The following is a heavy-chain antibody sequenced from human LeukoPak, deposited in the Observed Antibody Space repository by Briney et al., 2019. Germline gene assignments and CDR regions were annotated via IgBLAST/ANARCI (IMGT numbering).Heavy chain of an antibody. J-gene: IGHJ5*02. CDR1: GGPISSSSYY. CDR2: IYYSGST. V-gene: IGHV4-39*07. Sequence: SETLSLTCTVSGGPISSSSYYWGWIRQPPGKGLEWIGSIYYSGSTYYNPSLKSRVTISVDTSKNQFSLKLSSVTAADTAVYYCARDASITIFGVAMSWFDPWGQGTLVTVSS. D-gene: IGHD3-3*01. CDR3: ARDASITIFGVAMSWFDP.